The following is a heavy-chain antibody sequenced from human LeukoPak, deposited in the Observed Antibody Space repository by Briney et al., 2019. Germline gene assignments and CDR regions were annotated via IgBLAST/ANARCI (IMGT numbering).Heavy chain of an antibody. J-gene: IGHJ6*03. CDR3: ARGVRVRGVYYMDV. CDR1: GYTFTSYD. Sequence: ASVKVSCKASGYTFTSYDINWVRQATGQGLEWMGWMNPNSGNTGYAQKFQGRVTITRNTSISTAYMELSSLRSEDTAVYYCARGVRVRGVYYMDVWGKGTTVTVSS. CDR2: MNPNSGNT. V-gene: IGHV1-8*03. D-gene: IGHD3-10*01.